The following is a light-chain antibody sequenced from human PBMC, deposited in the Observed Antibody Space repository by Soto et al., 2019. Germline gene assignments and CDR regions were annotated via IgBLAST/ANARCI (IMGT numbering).Light chain of an antibody. CDR3: AAWDDSLNGQV. CDR1: SSNIVSNT. Sequence: QSALTQPPSASGTPGQRVTISCSGSSSNIVSNTVNWYQQLPGTSPKLLIYSNNQRPSGVPDRFSGSKSGTSASLAITGLQSEDEDDYYCAAWDDSLNGQVFRTGTKVTV. V-gene: IGLV1-44*01. J-gene: IGLJ1*01. CDR2: SNN.